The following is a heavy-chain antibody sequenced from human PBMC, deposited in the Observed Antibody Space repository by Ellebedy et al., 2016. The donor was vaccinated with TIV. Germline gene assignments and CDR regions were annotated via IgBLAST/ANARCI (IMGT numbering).Heavy chain of an antibody. CDR2: ISSNGGNT. V-gene: IGHV3-64D*09. CDR3: VKVNGDYVGFFDY. Sequence: GESLKISCSASGFTFNIYAMHWVRQAPGKGLEYVSGISSNGGNTYYADSVKGRFTFSRDNSKNTLYLQMSSLRDEDTAVYYCVKVNGDYVGFFDYWGQGTLVTASS. CDR1: GFTFNIYA. J-gene: IGHJ4*02. D-gene: IGHD4-17*01.